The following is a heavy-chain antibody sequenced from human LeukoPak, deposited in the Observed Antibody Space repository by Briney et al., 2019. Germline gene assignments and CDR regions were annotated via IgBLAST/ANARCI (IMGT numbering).Heavy chain of an antibody. D-gene: IGHD3-22*01. Sequence: ASVKVSCKASVGTFSSYAISWVRQAPGQGLERMGGIIPIFGTANYAQKFQGRVTITADESTSTAYMELSSLRSEDTAVYYCALAINYDSSGPLDYWGQGALVTVSS. J-gene: IGHJ4*02. CDR3: ALAINYDSSGPLDY. CDR2: IIPIFGTA. CDR1: VGTFSSYA. V-gene: IGHV1-69*01.